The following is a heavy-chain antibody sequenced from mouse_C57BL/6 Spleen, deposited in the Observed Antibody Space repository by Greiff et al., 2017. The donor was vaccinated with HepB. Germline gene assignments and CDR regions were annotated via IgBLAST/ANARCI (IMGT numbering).Heavy chain of an antibody. D-gene: IGHD2-4*01. Sequence: VQLQQPGAELVKPGASVKMSCKASGYTFTSYWITWVKQRPGQGLEWIGDIYPGSGSTNYNEKFKSKATLTVDTSSSTAYMQLSSLTSEDSAVYDCARAIYYDYDGFAYWGQGTLVTVSA. CDR2: IYPGSGST. V-gene: IGHV1-55*01. CDR3: ARAIYYDYDGFAY. J-gene: IGHJ3*01. CDR1: GYTFTSYW.